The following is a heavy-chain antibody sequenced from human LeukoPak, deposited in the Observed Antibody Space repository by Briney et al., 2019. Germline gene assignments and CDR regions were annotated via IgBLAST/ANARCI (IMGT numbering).Heavy chain of an antibody. CDR3: ARASGSDYDFWSGYYTPFDY. D-gene: IGHD3-3*01. Sequence: SETLSLTCTVSGGSISSYYWSWIRQPPGKGLEWIGYIYYSGSTNYNPSLKSRVTISVDTSKNRFSLKLSSVTAADTAVYYCARASGSDYDFWSGYYTPFDYWGQGTLVTVSS. CDR1: GGSISSYY. J-gene: IGHJ4*02. V-gene: IGHV4-59*01. CDR2: IYYSGST.